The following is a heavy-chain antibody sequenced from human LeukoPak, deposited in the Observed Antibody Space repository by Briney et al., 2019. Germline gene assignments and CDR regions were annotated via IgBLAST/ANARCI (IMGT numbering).Heavy chain of an antibody. J-gene: IGHJ6*02. CDR3: ARSRLGRASAGKKYYYYGMDA. V-gene: IGHV3-30*04. CDR1: GFNFRTFA. D-gene: IGHD6-13*01. Sequence: GRSLRLSCAASGFNFRTFALYWVRQAPGKGLEWVAVISYDGTNKYYADSVKGRFTISRDNSKNTLYLQMNSLRAEDTAVYYCARSRLGRASAGKKYYYYGMDAWGQGTTVTVSS. CDR2: ISYDGTNK.